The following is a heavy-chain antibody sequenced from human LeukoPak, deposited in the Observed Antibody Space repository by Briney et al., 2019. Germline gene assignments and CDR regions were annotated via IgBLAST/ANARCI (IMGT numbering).Heavy chain of an antibody. Sequence: GGSRRLSCAASGFTFSSYWMHWVRQAPGKELVWVSHINTDGSTTNYADSVKGRFTISRDNAKNTLYLQINSLRGEDTAVYYCARSSGYLDYWGQGTPVTVSS. CDR3: ARSSGYLDY. D-gene: IGHD3-22*01. CDR2: INTDGSTT. CDR1: GFTFSSYW. V-gene: IGHV3-74*01. J-gene: IGHJ4*02.